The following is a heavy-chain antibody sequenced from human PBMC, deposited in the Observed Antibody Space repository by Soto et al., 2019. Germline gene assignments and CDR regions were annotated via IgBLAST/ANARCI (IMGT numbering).Heavy chain of an antibody. V-gene: IGHV5-51*01. CDR2: IYPGDSDT. CDR1: GYSFTTYW. J-gene: IGHJ6*02. D-gene: IGHD2-2*01. CDR3: ARHDEPVVVVRPVNVGYYYGMDF. Sequence: EVQLVQSGAEVKKPGESLKISCRGSGYSFTTYWIAWVRQMPGKGLEWMGIIYPGDSDTRYSPSFQGQVTISADKSISTAYLQWSSLRASDTAMYFCARHDEPVVVVRPVNVGYYYGMDFWGQGTSVTVSS.